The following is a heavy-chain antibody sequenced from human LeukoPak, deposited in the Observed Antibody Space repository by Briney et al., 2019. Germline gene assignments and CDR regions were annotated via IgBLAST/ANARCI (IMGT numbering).Heavy chain of an antibody. CDR3: ARDNSVGDIAWWFDP. J-gene: IGHJ5*02. Sequence: ASVKVSCKASGYSFTSHYMHWVRQAPGQGLEWMGLINPSGSSTLYAQKFQGRVTMTRDMSTTTDYMELSSLRSEDTAVYYCARDNSVGDIAWWFDPWGQGILVTVSS. D-gene: IGHD3-16*02. V-gene: IGHV1-46*01. CDR2: INPSGSST. CDR1: GYSFTSHY.